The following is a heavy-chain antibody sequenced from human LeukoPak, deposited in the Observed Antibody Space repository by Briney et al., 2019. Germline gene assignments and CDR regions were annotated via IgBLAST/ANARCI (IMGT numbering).Heavy chain of an antibody. V-gene: IGHV3-33*08. CDR3: ARDIPNGRPVSGMDV. J-gene: IGHJ6*02. CDR2: IWYDGSNK. Sequence: PGGSLRLSCATSGFTFSSYAMSWVRQAPGKGLEWVAVIWYDGSNKYYADSVKGRFTISRDNSKNTLYLQMNSLRAEDTAVYYCARDIPNGRPVSGMDVWGQGTTVTVSS. CDR1: GFTFSSYA. D-gene: IGHD2-2*02.